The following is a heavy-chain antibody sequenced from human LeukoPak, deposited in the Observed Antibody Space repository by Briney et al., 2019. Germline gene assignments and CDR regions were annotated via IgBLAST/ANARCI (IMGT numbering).Heavy chain of an antibody. J-gene: IGHJ6*03. CDR1: GYTFTGYY. Sequence: ASVKVSCKASGYTFTGYYMHWVRQAPGKGLEWMGGFDPEDGETIYAQKFQGRVTMTEDTSTDTAYMELSSLRSEDTAMYYCATSSSYLRYYYYYMDVWGKGTTVTVSS. CDR3: ATSSSYLRYYYYYMDV. V-gene: IGHV1-24*01. D-gene: IGHD3-22*01. CDR2: FDPEDGET.